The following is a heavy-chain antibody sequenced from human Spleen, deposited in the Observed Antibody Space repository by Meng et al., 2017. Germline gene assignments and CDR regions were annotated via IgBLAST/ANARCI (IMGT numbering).Heavy chain of an antibody. CDR1: GFTFSSYA. D-gene: IGHD3-16*01. CDR3: GKGSYFDSYEVRH. V-gene: IGHV3-23*01. CDR2: ISGSGGST. Sequence: GESLKISCAASGFTFSSYAMSWVRQSPGKGLEWVSAISGSGGSTYYADSVKGRFTISRDNSKNTLYLQMNSLRAEDTAVYFCGKGSYFDSYEVRHWGQGTLVTVSS. J-gene: IGHJ4*02.